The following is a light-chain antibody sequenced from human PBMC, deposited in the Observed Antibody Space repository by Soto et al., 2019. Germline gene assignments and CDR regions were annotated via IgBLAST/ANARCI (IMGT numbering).Light chain of an antibody. CDR1: QSVSSN. CDR2: GAS. Sequence: EIVMTQSPATLSVSPGERATLSCRASQSVSSNLAWYQQKPGQAPRLLIYGASTRATGIPARFSGSGSGTEFTLTISRLQSEDFAVYYCQQYGSSPRWTFGQGTKVDIK. CDR3: QQYGSSPRWT. J-gene: IGKJ1*01. V-gene: IGKV3-15*01.